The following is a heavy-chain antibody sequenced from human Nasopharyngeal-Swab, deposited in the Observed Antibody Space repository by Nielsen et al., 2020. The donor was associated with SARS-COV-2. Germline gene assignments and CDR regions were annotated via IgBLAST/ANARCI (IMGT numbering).Heavy chain of an antibody. CDR3: TRIRTNAFDI. CDR1: GFTFSSYA. D-gene: IGHD2-8*01. J-gene: IGHJ3*02. V-gene: IGHV3-49*04. Sequence: GGSLRLSCAASGFTFSSYAMSWVRQAPGKGLEWVGFIRSKAYGGTTEYAASVKGRFTISRDDSKSIAYLQMNSLKTEDTAVYYCTRIRTNAFDIWGQGTMVTVSS. CDR2: IRSKAYGGTT.